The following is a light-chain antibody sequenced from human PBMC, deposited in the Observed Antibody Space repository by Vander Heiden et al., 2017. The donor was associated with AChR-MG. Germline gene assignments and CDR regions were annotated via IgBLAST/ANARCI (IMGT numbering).Light chain of an antibody. J-gene: IGKJ2*01. V-gene: IGKV4-1*01. CDR2: WAS. CDR1: PSLLYNTNSGDY. Sequence: DIVMTQTPDFVAVSLGERATISCKSSPSLLYNTNSGDYLGWYQQRPGQPPRLLFYWASTRESGVPDRFTGSGSGTDFTLTISSLQAEDVAVYYCHQYFTAPYTFGRGTKLEIK. CDR3: HQYFTAPYT.